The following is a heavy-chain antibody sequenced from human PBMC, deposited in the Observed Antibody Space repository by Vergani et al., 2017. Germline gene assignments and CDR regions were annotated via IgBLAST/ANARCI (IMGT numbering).Heavy chain of an antibody. CDR3: ARLYVFWSGYSYFDY. CDR1: GGSFSGYY. Sequence: QVQLQQWGAGLLKPSETLSLTCAVYGGSFSGYYWSWIRQPPGKGLEWIGEINHSGSTNSNPSLKSRVTISVDTSKNQFSLKLSSVTAADTAVYYCARLYVFWSGYSYFDYWGQGTLVTVSS. J-gene: IGHJ4*02. D-gene: IGHD3-3*01. CDR2: INHSGST. V-gene: IGHV4-34*01.